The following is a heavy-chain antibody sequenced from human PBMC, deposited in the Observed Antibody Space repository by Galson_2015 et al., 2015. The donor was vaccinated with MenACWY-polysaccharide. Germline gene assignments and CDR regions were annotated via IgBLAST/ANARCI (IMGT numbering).Heavy chain of an antibody. CDR3: AGYGGFCSGGNCYGFIRY. D-gene: IGHD2-15*01. J-gene: IGHJ4*02. Sequence: SETLSLTCTVSGGSITSYYWSWIRQPPGKGLEWIGYIYYSGVTNYNASLKSRVTISVDTSQNQFSLKLNSVTAADTAVYYCAGYGGFCSGGNCYGFIRYWGQGVLVTVSS. V-gene: IGHV4-59*01. CDR2: IYYSGVT. CDR1: GGSITSYY.